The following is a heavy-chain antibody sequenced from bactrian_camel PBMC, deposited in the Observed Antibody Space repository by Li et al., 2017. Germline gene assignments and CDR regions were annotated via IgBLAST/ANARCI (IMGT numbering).Heavy chain of an antibody. J-gene: IGHJ4*01. CDR3: AAYLRTEPWSVPYTAGSGTGLTFGY. Sequence: QVQLVESGGGLVQPGGSLTLSCTPSNDIYSSDCMGWFRQAPGKDREAVATTNSNGRTSYADSVKGRFTISKDSARNTLTLQMNNLKPEDTHTYTCAAYLRTEPWSVPYTAGSGTGLTFGYWGQGTQVTVS. CDR2: TNSNGRT. D-gene: IGHD5*01. V-gene: IGHV3S53*01. CDR1: NDIYSSDC.